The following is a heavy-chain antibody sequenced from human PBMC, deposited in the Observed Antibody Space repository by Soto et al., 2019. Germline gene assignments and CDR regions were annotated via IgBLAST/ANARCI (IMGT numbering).Heavy chain of an antibody. J-gene: IGHJ4*02. V-gene: IGHV4-59*01. Sequence: SETLSLTCTVSGGPISSYYWNWIRQPPGKGLEWIGYIYYTGSTNYNPSLKSRVTISVDTSKNQFSLKLSSVTAADTAVYYCASAFGSTMPSLFWGQGTLVTVSS. CDR3: ASAFGSTMPSLF. D-gene: IGHD3-16*02. CDR2: IYYTGST. CDR1: GGPISSYY.